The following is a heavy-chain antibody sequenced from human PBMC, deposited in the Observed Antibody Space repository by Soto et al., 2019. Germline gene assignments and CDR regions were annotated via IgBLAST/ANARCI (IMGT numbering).Heavy chain of an antibody. D-gene: IGHD1-1*01. Sequence: ASVKVSCKPSGYTFTTYGLSWVRQAPGQGLEWMGWISAYNGNTNYAQKLQGRVTMTTDTSTSTAYMELRSLTSDDTAVYYCARDKEYMLDCWGQGTLVTVSS. CDR1: GYTFTTYG. J-gene: IGHJ4*02. CDR2: ISAYNGNT. V-gene: IGHV1-18*01. CDR3: ARDKEYMLDC.